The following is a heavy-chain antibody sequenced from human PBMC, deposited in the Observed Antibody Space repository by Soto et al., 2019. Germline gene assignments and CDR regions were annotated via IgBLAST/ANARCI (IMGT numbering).Heavy chain of an antibody. J-gene: IGHJ4*02. CDR2: IIPIFGTA. D-gene: IGHD5-12*01. V-gene: IGHV1-69*12. Sequence: QVQLVQSGAEVKKPGSSVKVSCKASGGTFSSYAISWVRQAPGQGLEWMGGIIPIFGTANYAQKFQGRVTITADDSTSTAEMELSSLSSEDKAVYYCARWHDGYNLIDYWCQGTLVTDSS. CDR1: GGTFSSYA. CDR3: ARWHDGYNLIDY.